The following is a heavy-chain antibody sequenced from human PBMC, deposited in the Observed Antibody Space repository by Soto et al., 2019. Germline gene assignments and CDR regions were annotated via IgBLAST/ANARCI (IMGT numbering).Heavy chain of an antibody. V-gene: IGHV3-30*18. CDR3: AKDQTGIAAAGYFDY. CDR1: GFTFSSYG. J-gene: IGHJ4*02. Sequence: GGSLRLSCAASGFTFSSYGMHWVRQARGKGLEWVAVISYDGSNKYYADSVKGRFTISRDNSKNTLYLQMNCLRAEDTAVYYCAKDQTGIAAAGYFDYWGQGTLVTVSS. D-gene: IGHD6-13*01. CDR2: ISYDGSNK.